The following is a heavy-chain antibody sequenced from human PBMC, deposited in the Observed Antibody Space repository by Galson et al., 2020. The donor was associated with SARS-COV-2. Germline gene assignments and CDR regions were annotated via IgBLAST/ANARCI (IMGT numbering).Heavy chain of an antibody. Sequence: SLKISCAASGFTFKDHAMHWVRQVPGKGLEWVSGISWNTDVAGYAASVKGRLTISRDNAKKSVYLQMNNLRSEDTALYYCAKDQGAGSPYGTTLLRRAVDLWGQGTMVTGSS. CDR3: AKDQGAGSPYGTTLLRRAVDL. V-gene: IGHV3-9*01. CDR1: GFTFKDHA. D-gene: IGHD1-1*01. CDR2: ISWNTDVA. J-gene: IGHJ3*01.